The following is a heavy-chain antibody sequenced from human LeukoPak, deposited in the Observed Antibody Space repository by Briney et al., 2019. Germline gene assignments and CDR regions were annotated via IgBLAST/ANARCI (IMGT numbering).Heavy chain of an antibody. V-gene: IGHV1-46*01. CDR2: INPSGGST. CDR3: ARVPRVVGVIDY. Sequence: GASVKVSCKASGYTFTSYYMHWVRQAPGQGLEWMGIINPSGGSTSYAQKFQGRVTITADESTSTAYMELSSLRSDDTAVYYCARVPRVVGVIDYWGQGTLVTVSS. CDR1: GYTFTSYY. D-gene: IGHD1-26*01. J-gene: IGHJ4*02.